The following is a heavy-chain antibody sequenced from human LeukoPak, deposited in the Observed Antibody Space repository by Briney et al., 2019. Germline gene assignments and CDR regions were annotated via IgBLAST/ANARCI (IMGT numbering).Heavy chain of an antibody. CDR2: FHSDGTT. V-gene: IGHV4-4*09. J-gene: IGHJ4*02. CDR1: GGSLTNYY. CDR3: ARLNFRGGEALHFDS. D-gene: IGHD3-16*01. Sequence: PSETLSLTCSVSGGSLTNYYWGWIRQPPGKGLEFIGYFHSDGTTNYDSSLQSRVAISLDTSKIQFSLRLYSVTAADTALYFCARLNFRGGEALHFDSWGQGTLVTVSS.